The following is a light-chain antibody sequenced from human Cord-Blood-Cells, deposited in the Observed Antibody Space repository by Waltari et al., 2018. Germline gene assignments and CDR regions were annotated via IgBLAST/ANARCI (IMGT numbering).Light chain of an antibody. CDR2: GAS. V-gene: IGKV3-20*01. Sequence: ELVLTQSQSTLSLSPGERATLPCRASQSVSSSYLAWYQQKTGQAPRLLIYGASSSATGIPDRVSGSGSGTDFTRTISRLEPEDFAVYYCQQYGSSPLTFGGGTKVEIK. CDR1: QSVSSSY. J-gene: IGKJ4*01. CDR3: QQYGSSPLT.